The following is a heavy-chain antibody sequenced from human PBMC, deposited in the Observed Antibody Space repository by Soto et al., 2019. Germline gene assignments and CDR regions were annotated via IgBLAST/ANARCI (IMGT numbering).Heavy chain of an antibody. CDR2: ISWNSGSI. CDR1: GFTFDDYA. CDR3: AKAGSSWSYYYYGMDV. D-gene: IGHD6-13*01. Sequence: PGGSLRLSCAASGFTFDDYAMHWVRQAPGKGLEWVSGISWNSGSIGYADSVKGRFTISRDNAKNSLYLQMNSLRAEDTALYYCAKAGSSWSYYYYGMDVWGQGTTVTVSS. J-gene: IGHJ6*02. V-gene: IGHV3-9*01.